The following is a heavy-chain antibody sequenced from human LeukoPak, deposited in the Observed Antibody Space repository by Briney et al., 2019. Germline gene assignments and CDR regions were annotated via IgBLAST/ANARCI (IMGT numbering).Heavy chain of an antibody. D-gene: IGHD1-14*01. J-gene: IGHJ6*04. CDR3: ARGGVLPNAGGGAYYYGMDV. CDR1: VGSLSYYY. CDR2: INHNGRT. V-gene: IGHV4-34*01. Sequence: SETLFLAFSVHVGSLSYYYCSSIRQPPGKGLEWIGEINHNGRTNYNPSLKSRVTISVDTSKNPDSLKLTSVTAADTAVYYCARGGVLPNAGGGAYYYGMDVWGKGTTVTVSS.